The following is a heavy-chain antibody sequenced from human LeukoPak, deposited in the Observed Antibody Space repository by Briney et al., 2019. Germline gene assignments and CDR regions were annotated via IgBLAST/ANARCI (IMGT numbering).Heavy chain of an antibody. Sequence: PGRSLRLSCAASGFTFDDYAVSWFRQAPGKGLEWVGFIRTEAYGVTTEYAASVKGRFTIPRDDSKSIAYLQMNSLKTEDTAVYFCSRADGYFYYFDYWGQGTLVTVSS. J-gene: IGHJ4*02. CDR2: IRTEAYGVTT. V-gene: IGHV3-49*03. CDR1: GFTFDDYA. CDR3: SRADGYFYYFDY. D-gene: IGHD5-18*01.